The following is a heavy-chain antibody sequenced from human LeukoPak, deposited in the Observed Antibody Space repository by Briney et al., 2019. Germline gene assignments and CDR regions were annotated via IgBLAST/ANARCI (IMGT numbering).Heavy chain of an antibody. CDR2: IYTSGST. CDR1: GGSISSYY. CDR3: ARQVVGATPDYYYYYYMDV. D-gene: IGHD1-26*01. V-gene: IGHV4-4*09. J-gene: IGHJ6*03. Sequence: SETLSLTCXVSGGSISSYYWSWIRQPPGKGLEWIGYIYTSGSTNYNPSLKSRVTISVDTSKNQFSLKLSSVTAADTAVYYCARQVVGATPDYYYYYYMDVWGKGXTV.